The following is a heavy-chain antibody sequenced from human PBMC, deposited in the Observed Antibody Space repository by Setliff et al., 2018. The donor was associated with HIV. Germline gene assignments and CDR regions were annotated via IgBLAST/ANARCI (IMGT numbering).Heavy chain of an antibody. Sequence: ASVKVSCKIFGYTLTELSIHWVRQAPGKGLEWMANFDPEDGETFYAQKFQGRVTMSEDTSTDTAYMELTSLRSEDTAVYYCATRAYDSSGYLRSRVSGAAFDIWGQGTMVTVSS. CDR1: GYTLTELS. J-gene: IGHJ3*02. CDR3: ATRAYDSSGYLRSRVSGAAFDI. D-gene: IGHD3-22*01. CDR2: FDPEDGET. V-gene: IGHV1-24*01.